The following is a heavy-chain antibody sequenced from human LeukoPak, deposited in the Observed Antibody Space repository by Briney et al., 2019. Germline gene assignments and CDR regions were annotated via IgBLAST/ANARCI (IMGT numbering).Heavy chain of an antibody. CDR1: GFTFSSYW. V-gene: IGHV3-23*01. Sequence: GGSLRLSCAASGFTFSSYWMSWVRQAPGEGLEWVSSIGGSGSSTYYADSVKGRFTISRDNPKNAQYLQMSSLRAEDTAVYYCAKAIAATGRWWIFDYWGQGTLVTVSS. CDR3: AKAIAATGRWWIFDY. CDR2: IGGSGSST. D-gene: IGHD3-9*01. J-gene: IGHJ4*02.